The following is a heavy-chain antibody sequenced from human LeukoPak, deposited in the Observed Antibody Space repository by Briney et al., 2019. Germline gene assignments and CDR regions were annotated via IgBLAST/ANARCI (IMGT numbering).Heavy chain of an antibody. V-gene: IGHV4-34*01. D-gene: IGHD3-10*01. CDR2: INHSGST. J-gene: IGHJ4*02. Sequence: SETLSLTCAVYGGSFSGYYWSWIRQPPGKGLEWIGEINHSGSTNYNPSLKSRVTISVDTSKNQFSLKLSSVTAADTAVYYCARGTRPSGSDGYYGSGYTLYYFDYWGQGTLVTVSS. CDR3: ARGTRPSGSDGYYGSGYTLYYFDY. CDR1: GGSFSGYY.